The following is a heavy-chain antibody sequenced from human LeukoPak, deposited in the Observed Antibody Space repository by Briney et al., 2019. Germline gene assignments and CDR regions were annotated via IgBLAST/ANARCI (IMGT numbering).Heavy chain of an antibody. J-gene: IGHJ4*02. Sequence: GGSLRLSCAASGFTFSDYYMNWVRQAPGKGLDWVSSISSSSTIYYADSVKGRFTISRDNAKNSLYLQMNSLRAEDTAVYYCAKHALAVGTHYFDYWGQGTLVTVSS. CDR3: AKHALAVGTHYFDY. CDR1: GFTFSDYY. CDR2: ISSSSTI. V-gene: IGHV3-69-1*01. D-gene: IGHD6-19*01.